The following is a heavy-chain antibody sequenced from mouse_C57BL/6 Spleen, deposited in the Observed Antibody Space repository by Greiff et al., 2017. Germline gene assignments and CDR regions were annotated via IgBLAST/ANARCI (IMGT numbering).Heavy chain of an antibody. CDR2: ISSGSSTI. V-gene: IGHV5-17*01. D-gene: IGHD1-2*01. J-gene: IGHJ1*03. CDR1: GFTFSDYG. Sequence: EVNLVESGGGLVKPGGSLKLSCAASGFTFSDYGMHWVRQAPEKGLEWVAYISSGSSTIYYADTVKGRFTISRDNAKNTLFLQMTSLRSEDTAMYYCARRRGDGHWYFDVWGTGTTVTVSS. CDR3: ARRRGDGHWYFDV.